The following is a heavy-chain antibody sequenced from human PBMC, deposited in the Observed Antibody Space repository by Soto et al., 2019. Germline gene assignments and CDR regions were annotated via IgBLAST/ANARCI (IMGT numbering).Heavy chain of an antibody. D-gene: IGHD5-12*01. V-gene: IGHV1-3*01. Sequence: SVKVSCKACGYTVTSYAMHWVRHSPGQRLEWMGWINAGNGNTKYSQKFQGRVTITRDTSASTAYMELSSLRSEDTAVYYCARDKLNSGYSYYYGMDVWGQGTTVTGSS. CDR2: INAGNGNT. J-gene: IGHJ6*02. CDR1: GYTVTSYA. CDR3: ARDKLNSGYSYYYGMDV.